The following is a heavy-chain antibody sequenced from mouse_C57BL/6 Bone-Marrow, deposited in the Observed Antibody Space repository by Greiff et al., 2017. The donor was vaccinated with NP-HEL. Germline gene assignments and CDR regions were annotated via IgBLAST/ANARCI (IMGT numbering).Heavy chain of an antibody. J-gene: IGHJ4*01. D-gene: IGHD1-1*01. Sequence: QVQLQQPGAELVRPGSSVKLSCKASGYTFTSYWMHWVKQRPIQGLEWIGNIDPSDSETHYNQKFKDKATLTVDKSSSTAYMQLSSLTSEDSAVYYCARVIYYYGSSPYYAMDYWGQGTSVTVSS. CDR1: GYTFTSYW. CDR2: IDPSDSET. CDR3: ARVIYYYGSSPYYAMDY. V-gene: IGHV1-52*01.